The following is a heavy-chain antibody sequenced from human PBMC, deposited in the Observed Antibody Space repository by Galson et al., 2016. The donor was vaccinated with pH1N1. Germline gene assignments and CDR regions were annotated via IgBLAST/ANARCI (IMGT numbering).Heavy chain of an antibody. CDR3: ARGGLGVHYYDSSGPIDY. CDR2: ISSSSYT. J-gene: IGHJ4*02. V-gene: IGHV3-11*06. Sequence: CAASGFTFSDYYMRWIRQAPGKGLEWISDISSSSYTNYADSVKGRFTISRDNAKNSLYLQMNSLRAEDTAIYYCARGGLGVHYYDSSGPIDYWGQGTLVIVSS. CDR1: GFTFSDYY. D-gene: IGHD3-22*01.